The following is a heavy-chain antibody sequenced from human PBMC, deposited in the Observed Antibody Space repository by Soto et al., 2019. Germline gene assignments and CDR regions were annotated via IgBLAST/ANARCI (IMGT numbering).Heavy chain of an antibody. CDR3: ARLGRYGVNSDTGGWFDP. CDR2: IYYSGTT. J-gene: IGHJ5*02. V-gene: IGHV4-30-4*01. Sequence: PSETLSLTCTVSGGSISTGDDYWIWIRQPPGKGLEYIGYIYYSGTTYYNPSLESRVSISVDTSKNQFSLRLNSVTAADTAVYYCARLGRYGVNSDTGGWFDPWGQGSLVTVS. CDR1: GGSISTGDDY. D-gene: IGHD2-8*01.